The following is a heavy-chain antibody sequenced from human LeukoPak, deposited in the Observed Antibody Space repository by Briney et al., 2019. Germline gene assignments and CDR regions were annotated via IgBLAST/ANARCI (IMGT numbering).Heavy chain of an antibody. Sequence: GGSLRLSCAASGFTFEDYGMSWVRQVPGKGLEWVSSINWRGDSTAYADSVKGRFTISRDNAKNSLYLQMNSLRAEDTALYYCARKASWDGGHFDYWGQGTLVTVSS. V-gene: IGHV3-20*04. CDR2: INWRGDST. J-gene: IGHJ4*02. D-gene: IGHD1-26*01. CDR1: GFTFEDYG. CDR3: ARKASWDGGHFDY.